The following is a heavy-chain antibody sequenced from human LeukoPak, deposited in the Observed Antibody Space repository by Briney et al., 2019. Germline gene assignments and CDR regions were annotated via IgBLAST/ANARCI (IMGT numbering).Heavy chain of an antibody. CDR2: IYTSGST. Sequence: SETLSLTCPVSGGSISDYYWSWIRQPAGKGLEWIGRIYTSGSTNYNPSLKSRVTISVDTSKNQFSLKLSSVTAADTAVYYCARVYSTDYYYYGMGVWGQGTTVTVSS. CDR3: ARVYSTDYYYYGMGV. D-gene: IGHD6-13*01. V-gene: IGHV4-4*07. CDR1: GGSISDYY. J-gene: IGHJ6*02.